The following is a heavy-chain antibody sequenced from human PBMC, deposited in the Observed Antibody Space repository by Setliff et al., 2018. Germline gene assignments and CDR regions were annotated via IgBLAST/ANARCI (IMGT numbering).Heavy chain of an antibody. CDR2: INPSGGST. CDR1: GYTFTSYY. J-gene: IGHJ4*02. V-gene: IGHV1-46*01. CDR3: ARESDYYGSGNFYVADH. Sequence: ASVKVSCKASGYTFTSYYMHWVRQAPGQGLEWMGIINPSGGSTSYAQKFQGRVTMTTETSTSTAYMELRGLTPDDTAVYYCARESDYYGSGNFYVADHWGQGTLVTVS. D-gene: IGHD3-10*01.